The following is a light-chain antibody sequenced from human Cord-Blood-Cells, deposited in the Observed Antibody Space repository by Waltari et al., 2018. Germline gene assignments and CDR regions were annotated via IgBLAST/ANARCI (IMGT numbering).Light chain of an antibody. CDR1: SSDVGGYNY. J-gene: IGLJ2*01. CDR2: DVS. V-gene: IGLV2-14*01. CDR3: SAYTSSSTQV. Sequence: QSALTQPASVSGSPGQSITISCTGTSSDVGGYNYVSWYQQHPGKAPKLMFYDVSNRPSGDSNRFSVAKTCNTASLTISGLQAEGVADYYYSAYTSSSTQVFCGGTKLTVL.